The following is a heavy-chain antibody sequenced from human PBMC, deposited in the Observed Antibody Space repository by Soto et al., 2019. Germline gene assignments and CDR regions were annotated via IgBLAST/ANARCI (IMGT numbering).Heavy chain of an antibody. D-gene: IGHD2-2*01. CDR1: GGTFSSYA. CDR2: IIPISGTA. V-gene: IGHV1-69*01. J-gene: IGHJ6*02. Sequence: QVQLVQSGAEVKKPGSSVKVSCTASGGTFSSYAISWVRQAPGQGLEWMGGIIPISGTANYAQKVQGRVRLTADESTSTAYMDLSSLRSEDTAVYYCARAQGSSTSLEIYYYYYYGMDVWGQGTTVTVSS. CDR3: ARAQGSSTSLEIYYYYYYGMDV.